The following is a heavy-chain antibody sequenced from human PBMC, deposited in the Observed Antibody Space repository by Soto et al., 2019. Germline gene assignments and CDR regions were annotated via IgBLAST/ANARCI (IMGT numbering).Heavy chain of an antibody. J-gene: IGHJ4*02. CDR3: ARDIHTSNWGTFDY. D-gene: IGHD6-13*01. CDR2: ISYDGSTR. CDR1: GFTFSRYA. V-gene: IGHV3-30-3*01. Sequence: ESGGGVVQPGRSLRLSCAASGFTFSRYAMHWVRQAPGKGLEWVAVISYDGSTRYYADSVKGRFTISRDSSKNTLYLQMNSLRADDTALYYCARDIHTSNWGTFDYWGQGTLVTVSS.